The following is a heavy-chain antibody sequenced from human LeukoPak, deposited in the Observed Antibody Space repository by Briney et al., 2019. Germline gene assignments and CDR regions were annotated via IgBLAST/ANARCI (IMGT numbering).Heavy chain of an antibody. CDR3: ATDDESRGQLRFLEWLPLPLDY. J-gene: IGHJ4*02. V-gene: IGHV3-21*01. CDR2: ISSSSSYI. D-gene: IGHD3-3*01. Sequence: GGSLRLSCAASGFTFSSYSMNWVRQAPGKGLEWVSSISSSSSYIYYADSVKGRFTISRDNAKNSLYLQMNSLRAEDTAVYYCATDDESRGQLRFLEWLPLPLDYWGQGTLVTVSS. CDR1: GFTFSSYS.